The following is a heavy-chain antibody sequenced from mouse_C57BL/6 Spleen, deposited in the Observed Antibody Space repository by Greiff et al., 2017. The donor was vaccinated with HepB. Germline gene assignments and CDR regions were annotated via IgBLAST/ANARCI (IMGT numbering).Heavy chain of an antibody. CDR3: AVGRAWFAY. J-gene: IGHJ3*01. CDR2: IDPEDGET. CDR1: GFNIKDYY. Sequence: VQLQQSGAELVKPGASVKLSCTASGFNIKDYYMHWVKQRTEQGLEWIGRIDPEDGETKYAPKFQCKATITADTSSNTAYLQLSSLTSEDTAVYYCAVGRAWFAYWGQGTLVTVSA. V-gene: IGHV14-2*01.